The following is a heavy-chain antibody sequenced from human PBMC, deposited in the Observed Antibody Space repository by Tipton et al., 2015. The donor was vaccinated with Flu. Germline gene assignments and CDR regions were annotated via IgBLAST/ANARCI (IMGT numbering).Heavy chain of an antibody. D-gene: IGHD3-16*02. CDR3: ARGGSNPYDYVWTNYRYSPDAFDI. J-gene: IGHJ3*02. CDR2: IGHTGNA. V-gene: IGHV4-38-2*02. CDR1: GDSIGSRYF. Sequence: LRLSCSVSGDSIGSRYFWGWIRQPPGKGLEWIGNIGHTGNAYHNPSLKSRVRLSVDTSKNQFSLKLSSVTAADTAVYYCARGGSNPYDYVWTNYRYSPDAFDIWGEGTMVTVSS.